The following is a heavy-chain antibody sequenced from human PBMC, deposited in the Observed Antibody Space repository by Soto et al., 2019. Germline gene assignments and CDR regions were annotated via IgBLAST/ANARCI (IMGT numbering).Heavy chain of an antibody. CDR1: GVTFSTYS. CDR2: ISSSSSYI. J-gene: IGHJ5*02. CDR3: ARKKDRSTVTDWFDP. Sequence: GGSLRLSCAASGVTFSTYSMNWVRQAPGKGLEWASSISSSSSYIYYADSVKGRFTISRDNAKNSLYLQMNSLRAEDTAVYYCARKKDRSTVTDWFDPWGQGTLVTVSS. V-gene: IGHV3-21*01. D-gene: IGHD4-4*01.